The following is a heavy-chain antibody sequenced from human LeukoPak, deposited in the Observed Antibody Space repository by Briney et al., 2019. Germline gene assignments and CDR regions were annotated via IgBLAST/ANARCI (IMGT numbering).Heavy chain of an antibody. V-gene: IGHV3-23*01. CDR1: GFTFDYSA. CDR2: INTGDIT. Sequence: GGSLRLSCAASGFTFDYSAMTWVRQAPEKGLEWVSTINTGDITFYANSVKGRFTISRDNSKNTLYLQMNSLRAEDTAVYYCARAFPIYGGQLGGFDYWGQGSLVTVSS. J-gene: IGHJ4*02. D-gene: IGHD4-23*01. CDR3: ARAFPIYGGQLGGFDY.